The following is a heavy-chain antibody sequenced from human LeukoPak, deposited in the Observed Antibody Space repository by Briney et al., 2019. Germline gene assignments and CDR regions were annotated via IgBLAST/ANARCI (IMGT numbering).Heavy chain of an antibody. CDR2: IYYSGST. J-gene: IGHJ6*03. CDR1: GGSISSYY. D-gene: IGHD2-21*01. V-gene: IGHV4-59*12. CDR3: ARCIVVVIAIVDDRIGGGYYMDV. Sequence: PSETLSLTCTVSGGSISSYYWSWLRQPPGKGREGIGYIYYSGSTNYNPSLNRRVTISVDTSNNNFYLKQRPLTASDTAVYYCARCIVVVIAIVDDRIGGGYYMDVWGKGTTVTVSS.